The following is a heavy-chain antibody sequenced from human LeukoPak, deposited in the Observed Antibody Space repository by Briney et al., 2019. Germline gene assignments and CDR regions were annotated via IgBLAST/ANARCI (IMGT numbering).Heavy chain of an antibody. CDR2: IIPIFGTA. V-gene: IGHV1-69*05. CDR3: ASHSSSWYNAFDI. Sequence: SVKVSCKASGGTFSSYAISWVRQAPGQGLEWMGGIIPIFGTANYAQKFQGRVTITTDESTSTAYMELSSLRSEDTAVYYCASHSSSWYNAFDIWGQGTMVTVSS. CDR1: GGTFSSYA. J-gene: IGHJ3*02. D-gene: IGHD6-13*01.